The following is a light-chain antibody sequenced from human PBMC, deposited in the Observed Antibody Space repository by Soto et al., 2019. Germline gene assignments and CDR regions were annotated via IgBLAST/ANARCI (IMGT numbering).Light chain of an antibody. V-gene: IGLV2-14*01. CDR1: SSDVGGYNY. CDR2: EVN. Sequence: QSALTQPASVSGSPGQSITISCTGTSSDVGGYNYVSWYQQHPGKAPKLMIYEVNNRPSGVSGRFSGSKSGNTASLTISGLQAEDEADYYCSSYTSSSTPYVFGTGTKLTVL. CDR3: SSYTSSSTPYV. J-gene: IGLJ1*01.